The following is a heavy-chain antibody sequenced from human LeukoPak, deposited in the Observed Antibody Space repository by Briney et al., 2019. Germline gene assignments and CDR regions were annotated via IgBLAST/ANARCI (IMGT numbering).Heavy chain of an antibody. J-gene: IGHJ4*02. Sequence: EDSVKVSCTASGYTFTGYYIHWVRQAPGQGLEWMGWINPNSGGTNYAQKFQGRVTMTRDTSISTAFMELTRLRSDDTAVYYCAPTNGWLYYFDYWGQGTLVSVSS. CDR3: APTNGWLYYFDY. CDR2: INPNSGGT. D-gene: IGHD6-19*01. CDR1: GYTFTGYY. V-gene: IGHV1-2*02.